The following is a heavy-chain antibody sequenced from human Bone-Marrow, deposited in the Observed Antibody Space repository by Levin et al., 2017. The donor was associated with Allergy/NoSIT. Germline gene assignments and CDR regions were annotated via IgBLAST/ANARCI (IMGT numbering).Heavy chain of an antibody. CDR1: GGTFSSYA. CDR3: ARDRVAAARYDAFDI. CDR2: IIPIFGTA. Sequence: SVKVSCKASGGTFSSYAISWVRQAPGQGLEWMGGIIPIFGTANYAQKFQGRVTITADKSTSTAYMELSSLRSEDTAVYYCARDRVAAARYDAFDIWGQGTMVTVSS. J-gene: IGHJ3*02. V-gene: IGHV1-69*06. D-gene: IGHD6-13*01.